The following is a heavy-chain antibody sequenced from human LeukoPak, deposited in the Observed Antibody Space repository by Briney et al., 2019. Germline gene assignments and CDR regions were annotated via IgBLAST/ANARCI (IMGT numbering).Heavy chain of an antibody. CDR3: ARDTYYYGSGSYRLDY. Sequence: PSETLSLTCSVSGVSISSGSNYWGWIRQPPGKTLEWIGSIYSSGNTYYNPSLKSRVIILIDTAKNHFSLNLSSVTAADTAVYYCARDTYYYGSGSYRLDYWGQGTLVTVSS. J-gene: IGHJ4*02. D-gene: IGHD3-10*01. CDR1: GVSISSGSNY. V-gene: IGHV4-39*07. CDR2: IYSSGNT.